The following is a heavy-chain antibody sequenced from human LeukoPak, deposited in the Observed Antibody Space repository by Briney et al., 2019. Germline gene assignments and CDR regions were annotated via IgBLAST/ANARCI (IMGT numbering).Heavy chain of an antibody. J-gene: IGHJ4*02. CDR1: GGSISSSSYY. D-gene: IGHD3-10*01. CDR3: ARVRSWYYYGSGSYYADY. V-gene: IGHV4-39*07. CDR2: IYYSGST. Sequence: SETLSLTCTVSGGSISSSSYYWGWIRQPPGKGLEWIGSIYYSGSTYYNPSLKSRVTISVDTSKNQFSLKLSSVTAADTAVYYCARVRSWYYYGSGSYYADYWGQGTLVTVSS.